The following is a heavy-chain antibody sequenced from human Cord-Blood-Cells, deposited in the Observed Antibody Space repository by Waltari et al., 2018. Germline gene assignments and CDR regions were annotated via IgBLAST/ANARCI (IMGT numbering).Heavy chain of an antibody. CDR2: IYSGGST. CDR3: ARDLSGDRAFDI. V-gene: IGHV3-53*02. D-gene: IGHD3-10*02. CDR1: GFTVSSTY. J-gene: IGHJ3*02. Sequence: EVQLVETGGGLIQPGGSLRLSCAASGFTVSSTYMSWVRQAPGKGLEWVSVIYSGGSTYYADSVKGRFTISRDNSKNTLYLQMNSLRAEDTAVYYCARDLSGDRAFDIWGQGTMVTVSS.